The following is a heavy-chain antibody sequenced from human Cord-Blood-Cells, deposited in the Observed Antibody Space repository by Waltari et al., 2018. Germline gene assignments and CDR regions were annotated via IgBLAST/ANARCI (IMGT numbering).Heavy chain of an antibody. V-gene: IGHV3-30*18. CDR3: AKSDTVTTYYFDY. J-gene: IGHJ4*02. CDR1: GFTFSSYG. CDR2: ISYDGSNK. D-gene: IGHD4-17*01. Sequence: QVQLVESGGGVVQPGRSLRLSCAAPGFTFSSYGLHWVRTAPGKGLEWVAVISYDGSNKYYADSVKGRFTISRDNSKNTLYLQMNSLRAEDTAVYYCAKSDTVTTYYFDYWGQGTLVTVSS.